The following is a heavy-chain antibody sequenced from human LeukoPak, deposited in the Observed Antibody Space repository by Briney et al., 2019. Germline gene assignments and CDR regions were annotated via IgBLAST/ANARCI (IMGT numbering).Heavy chain of an antibody. CDR2: MNPNSGNT. Sequence: ASVKVSCKASGYTFTSYDINWVRQATEQGLEWMGWMNPNSGNTGYAQKFQGRVTMTRNTSISTAYMELSSLRSEDTAVYYCARVWGYCSGGSCYDAFDIWGQGTMVTVSS. CDR1: GYTFTSYD. D-gene: IGHD2-15*01. J-gene: IGHJ3*02. CDR3: ARVWGYCSGGSCYDAFDI. V-gene: IGHV1-8*01.